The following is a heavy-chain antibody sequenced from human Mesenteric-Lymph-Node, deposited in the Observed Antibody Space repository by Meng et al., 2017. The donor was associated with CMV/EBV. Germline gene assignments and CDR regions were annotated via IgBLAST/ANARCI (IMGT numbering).Heavy chain of an antibody. CDR1: GFTFSSYA. CDR3: AREQLVATFDY. Sequence: GGSLRLSCAASGFTFSSYAMSWVRQAPGKGLEWVANIKQDGSEKYYVDSVKGRFTISRDNAKNSLYLQMNSLRAEDTAVYYCAREQLVATFDYWGQGTLVTVSS. D-gene: IGHD6-6*01. J-gene: IGHJ4*02. CDR2: IKQDGSEK. V-gene: IGHV3-7*01.